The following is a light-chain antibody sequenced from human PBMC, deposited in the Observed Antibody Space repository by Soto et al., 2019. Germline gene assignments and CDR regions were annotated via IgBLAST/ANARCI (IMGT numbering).Light chain of an antibody. V-gene: IGKV3-15*01. CDR1: QSVRSY. CDR2: GAS. Sequence: EVVMTQSPATLSVSPGERATLSCGASQSVRSYLAWYQQKPGQAPRLLIHGASTRAPGIPARFSGSGSGTDFTLTISSLQSEDFAVYYCHQYDHWPQTF. CDR3: HQYDHWPQT. J-gene: IGKJ1*01.